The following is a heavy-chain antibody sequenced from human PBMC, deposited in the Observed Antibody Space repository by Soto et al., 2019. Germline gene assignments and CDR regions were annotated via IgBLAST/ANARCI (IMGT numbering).Heavy chain of an antibody. D-gene: IGHD2-21*02. CDR3: ARTLAYCGGDCYSNWYFDL. Sequence: QVQLVQSGAEVKKPGASVKVSCKASGYTFTSYDINWVRQATGQGLEWMGWMNPNSVNTGYAQKFQGRVTMTRNTSISTAYMELSSLRSEDTAVYYCARTLAYCGGDCYSNWYFDLWGRGTLVTVSS. J-gene: IGHJ2*01. V-gene: IGHV1-8*01. CDR2: MNPNSVNT. CDR1: GYTFTSYD.